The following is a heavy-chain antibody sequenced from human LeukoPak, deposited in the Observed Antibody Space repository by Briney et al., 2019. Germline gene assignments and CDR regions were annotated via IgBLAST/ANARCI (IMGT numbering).Heavy chain of an antibody. CDR2: ISAGGVDT. Sequence: QPGRSLRLSCAASGFTFSNYAMTWVRQAPGKGLEWVSAISAGGVDTFYADSVRGRFTISRDNSKSTLYLQMNSLRAEDTAVYYCAAKEGLTGYLSGSFDYWGQGTLVTVSS. J-gene: IGHJ4*02. CDR1: GFTFSNYA. D-gene: IGHD3-9*01. CDR3: AAKEGLTGYLSGSFDY. V-gene: IGHV3-23*01.